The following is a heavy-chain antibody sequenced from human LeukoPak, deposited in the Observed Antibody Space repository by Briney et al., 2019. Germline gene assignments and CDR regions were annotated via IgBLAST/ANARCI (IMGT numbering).Heavy chain of an antibody. CDR2: MYTSGTT. CDR3: ARIIQLRIAAADP. CDR1: GGSISSYY. D-gene: IGHD6-13*01. V-gene: IGHV4-4*07. Sequence: SETLSLTCTVSGGSISSYYWSWIRQPAGKGLEWIGHMYTSGTTNYNPSLKSRVTMSVDTSKNQFSLKLSSVTAADTAVYYCARIIQLRIAAADPWGQGTLVTVSS. J-gene: IGHJ5*02.